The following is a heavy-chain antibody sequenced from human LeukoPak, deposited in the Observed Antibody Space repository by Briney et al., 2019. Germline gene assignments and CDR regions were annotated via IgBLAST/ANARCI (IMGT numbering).Heavy chain of an antibody. CDR1: GYSFITYY. V-gene: IGHV1-46*01. CDR3: ARDRSGYDY. D-gene: IGHD5-12*01. J-gene: IGHJ4*02. Sequence: ASAKVSCKASGYSFITYYMHWVRQAPGQGLEWMGTINPSGGRATYAQNSQGRIYVTRVTSTGTVYMELSSLRFEDTAVYYCARDRSGYDYWGQGTLVTVSS. CDR2: INPSGGRA.